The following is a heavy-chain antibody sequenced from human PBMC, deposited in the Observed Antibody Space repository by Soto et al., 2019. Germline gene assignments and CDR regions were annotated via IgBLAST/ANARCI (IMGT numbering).Heavy chain of an antibody. D-gene: IGHD3-22*01. CDR2: IIPIFGTA. CDR1: GGTFSSYA. J-gene: IGHJ6*02. Sequence: AASVKVSCKASGGTFSSYAISWVRQAPGQGLEWMGGIIPIFGTANYAQKFQGRVTITADESTSTAYMELSSLRSEDTAVYYCARGPRMIDHGMDVWGQGTTVTVSS. CDR3: ARGPRMIDHGMDV. V-gene: IGHV1-69*13.